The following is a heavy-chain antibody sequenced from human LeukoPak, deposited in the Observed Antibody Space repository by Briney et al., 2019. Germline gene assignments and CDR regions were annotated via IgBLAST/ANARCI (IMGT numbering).Heavy chain of an antibody. CDR1: GYTFTSYA. CDR3: ASPTRYYYYYGMDV. CDR2: INAGNGDT. Sequence: ASVKVSRKASGYTFTSYAVHWVRQAPGQRLEWMGWINAGNGDTKYSQKFQGRVTITRDTSASTAYMELSSLRSEDTAVYYCASPTRYYYYYGMDVWGKGTTVTVSS. J-gene: IGHJ6*04. V-gene: IGHV1-3*01.